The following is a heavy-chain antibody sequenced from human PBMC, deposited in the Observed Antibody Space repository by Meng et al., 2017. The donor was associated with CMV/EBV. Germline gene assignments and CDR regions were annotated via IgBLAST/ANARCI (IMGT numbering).Heavy chain of an antibody. CDR2: IIPIFGTA. D-gene: IGHD2-2*01. V-gene: IGHV1-69*05. Sequence: SVKVSCKASGGTFSSYAISWVRQAPGQGLEWMGGIIPIFGTANYAQKFQGRVTITTDESTSTAYMELSSLRSDDTAVYYCARDWVVPAALDYWGQGTLVTVSS. CDR3: ARDWVVPAALDY. J-gene: IGHJ4*02. CDR1: GGTFSSYA.